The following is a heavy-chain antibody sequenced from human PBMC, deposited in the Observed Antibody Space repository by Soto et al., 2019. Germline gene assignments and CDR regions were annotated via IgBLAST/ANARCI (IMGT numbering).Heavy chain of an antibody. D-gene: IGHD3-22*01. CDR2: ISAYNGNT. Sequence: GASVKVSCKASGYTFTSYGISWVRQAPGQGLEWMGWISAYNGNTNYAQKLQGRVTMTTDTSTSTAYMELRSLRSDDTAVYYCARVRPWDDYYDSSGSGAFDIWGQGTMVTVSS. CDR3: ARVRPWDDYYDSSGSGAFDI. V-gene: IGHV1-18*01. J-gene: IGHJ3*02. CDR1: GYTFTSYG.